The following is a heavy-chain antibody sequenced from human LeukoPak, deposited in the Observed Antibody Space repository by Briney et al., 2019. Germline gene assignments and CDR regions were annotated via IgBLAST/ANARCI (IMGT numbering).Heavy chain of an antibody. V-gene: IGHV4-39*07. CDR3: ARGDGYNFGTCYFDY. D-gene: IGHD5-24*01. CDR2: INHSGST. J-gene: IGHJ4*02. CDR1: GGSISSSSYY. Sequence: SETLSLTCTVSGGSISSSSYYWSWIRQPPGKGLEWIGEINHSGSTNYNPSLKSRVTISVDTSKNQFSLKLSSVTAADTAVYYCARGDGYNFGTCYFDYWGQGTLVTVSS.